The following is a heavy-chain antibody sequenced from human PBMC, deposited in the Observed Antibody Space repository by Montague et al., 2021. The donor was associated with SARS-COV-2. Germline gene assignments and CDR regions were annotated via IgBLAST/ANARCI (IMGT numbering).Heavy chain of an antibody. CDR3: ARWDPQTLTLIGLRGKSASDY. J-gene: IGHJ4*02. D-gene: IGHD4-23*01. CDR1: GASVSTFH. CDR2: ADSTGST. V-gene: IGHV4-4*08. Sequence: SETLSLTCSVSGASVSTFHCNWIRQPPGKGLEWVGYADSTGSTSYNPSLNSRVTISLDTSKSQFSLKLSSVTAADTGVYYCARWDPQTLTLIGLRGKSASDYWGQGTLVTVSS.